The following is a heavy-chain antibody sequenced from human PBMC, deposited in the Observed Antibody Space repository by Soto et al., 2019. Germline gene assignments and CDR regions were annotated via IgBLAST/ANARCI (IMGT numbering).Heavy chain of an antibody. CDR3: ARTPAAGKYYYGMDV. D-gene: IGHD6-13*01. J-gene: IGHJ6*02. Sequence: EVQLVHSGAEVKKPGESLKISCKGSGYSFTSYWIGWVRQVPGKGLEWMGIIYPGDSDTRYSPSFQGQVTISADKSISTAYLQWSSRKASDTAMYYCARTPAAGKYYYGMDVWGQGTTVTFSS. CDR1: GYSFTSYW. CDR2: IYPGDSDT. V-gene: IGHV5-51*01.